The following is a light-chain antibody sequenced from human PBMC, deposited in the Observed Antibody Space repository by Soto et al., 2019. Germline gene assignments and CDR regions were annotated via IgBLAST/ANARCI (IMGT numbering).Light chain of an antibody. CDR1: NSDVGAYNY. Sequence: QSALTQPASVSGSPGQSITISCAGSNSDVGAYNYVSWYQQHPGKAPKLIIFDVSNRPSGVSDRFSASKSGNTASLTISGLQAEDEADYYCSSFTTSVTPVFGGGTKLTVL. V-gene: IGLV2-14*03. CDR3: SSFTTSVTPV. J-gene: IGLJ3*02. CDR2: DVS.